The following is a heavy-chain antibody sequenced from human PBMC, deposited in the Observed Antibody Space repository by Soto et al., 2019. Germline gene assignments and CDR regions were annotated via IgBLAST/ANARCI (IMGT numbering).Heavy chain of an antibody. Sequence: ASVKVSCKACVYTFTSYDINWVRQATGQGLEWMGWMNPNSGSTGYAQKFQGRVTMTRNTSISTAYMELSSLRSEDTAVYYCARGLVEMATIRDFDYWGQGTLVTVSS. CDR1: VYTFTSYD. D-gene: IGHD5-12*01. V-gene: IGHV1-8*01. CDR3: ARGLVEMATIRDFDY. J-gene: IGHJ4*02. CDR2: MNPNSGST.